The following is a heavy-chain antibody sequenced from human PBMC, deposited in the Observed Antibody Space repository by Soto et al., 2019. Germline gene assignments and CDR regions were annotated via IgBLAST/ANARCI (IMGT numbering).Heavy chain of an antibody. D-gene: IGHD6-13*01. CDR2: IYYSGST. J-gene: IGHJ4*02. CDR3: ARHPHLAADYDY. CDR1: GGSISSSSYY. Sequence: PSETLSRTCTVSGGSISSSSYYWGWIRQPPGKGLEWIGSIYYSGSTYYNPSLKSRVTISVDTSKNQFSLKLSSVTAADTAVYYCARHPHLAADYDYWGQGTLVTVSS. V-gene: IGHV4-39*01.